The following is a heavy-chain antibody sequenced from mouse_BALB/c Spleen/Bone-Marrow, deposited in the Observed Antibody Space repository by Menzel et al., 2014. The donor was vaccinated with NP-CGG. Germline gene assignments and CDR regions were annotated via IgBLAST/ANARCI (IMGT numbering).Heavy chain of an antibody. CDR2: IYPGDGST. CDR3: AKSYGYGGWCLDV. V-gene: IGHV1S56*01. CDR1: GYTFTSYY. D-gene: IGHD2-2*01. Sequence: QVQLKHSGPELVKPGASLKMSCKASGYTFTSYYIHWVKQRPGQGLEWIGWIYPGDGSTKYNEKFKGKTTLTADKSSSTAYMLLSSLTSEDSAIYFCAKSYGYGGWCLDVWGAGTTVTVSS. J-gene: IGHJ1*01.